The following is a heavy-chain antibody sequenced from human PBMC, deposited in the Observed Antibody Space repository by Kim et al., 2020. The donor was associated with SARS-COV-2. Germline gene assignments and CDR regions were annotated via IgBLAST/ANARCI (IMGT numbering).Heavy chain of an antibody. Sequence: SETLSLTCTVSGGSISSSSYYWGWIRQPPGKGLEWIGSIYYSGSTYYNPSLKSRVTISVDTSKKQFSLKLSSVTAADTAVYYCARQGPRIAARGNWFDPWGQGTLVTVSS. V-gene: IGHV4-39*01. CDR3: ARQGPRIAARGNWFDP. D-gene: IGHD6-6*01. CDR1: GGSISSSSYY. CDR2: IYYSGST. J-gene: IGHJ5*02.